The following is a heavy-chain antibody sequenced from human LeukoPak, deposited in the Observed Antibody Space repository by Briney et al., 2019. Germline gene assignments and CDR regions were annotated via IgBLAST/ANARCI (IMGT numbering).Heavy chain of an antibody. CDR1: GGSISSYY. J-gene: IGHJ6*03. CDR3: ARDRFVVVPAAIQHYYYYYMDV. Sequence: PSETLSLTCTVSGGSISSYYWSWIRQPPGKGLEWIGYIYYSGSTNYNPSLKSRVTMSVDTSKNQFSLKLSSVTAADTAVYYCARDRFVVVPAAIQHYYYYYMDVWGKGTTVTVSS. V-gene: IGHV4-59*12. CDR2: IYYSGST. D-gene: IGHD2-2*01.